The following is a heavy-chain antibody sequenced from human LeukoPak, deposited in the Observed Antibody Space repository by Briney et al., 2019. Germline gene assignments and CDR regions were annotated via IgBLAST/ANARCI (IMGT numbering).Heavy chain of an antibody. J-gene: IGHJ6*03. V-gene: IGHV4-4*09. D-gene: IGHD2-15*01. CDR2: ISNNGKA. CDR3: ARRVVSAKFRNLLYYYMDV. Sequence: SETLSLTCTVSGGSISSSSWSWMRQSPGKGLESIGYISNNGKAKYKPSFEGRVTMSVDTSKSQFSLNLSSVTAADTAVYYCARRVVSAKFRNLLYYYMDVWGKGTTVIVS. CDR1: GGSISSSS.